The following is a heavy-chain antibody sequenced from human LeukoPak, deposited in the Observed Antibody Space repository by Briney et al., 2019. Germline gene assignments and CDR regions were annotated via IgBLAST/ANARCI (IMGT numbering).Heavy chain of an antibody. J-gene: IGHJ3*02. CDR1: GYSISSGYD. CDR2: IYTSGST. Sequence: PSETLSLTCAVSGYSISSGYDWSWIRQPAGKGLEWIGRIYTSGSTTYNPSLKSPVTMSVDTSENQFSLKLSSVTAADTAVYYCARDEVAYSSDAFDIWGQGTMATVSS. CDR3: ARDEVAYSSDAFDI. D-gene: IGHD5-18*01. V-gene: IGHV4-4*07.